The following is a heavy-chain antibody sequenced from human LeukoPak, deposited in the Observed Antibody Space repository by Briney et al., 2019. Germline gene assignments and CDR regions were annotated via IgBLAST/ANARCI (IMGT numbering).Heavy chain of an antibody. CDR3: AEEMTTVTTGWFDP. CDR1: GGSINSSSYY. Sequence: PSETLSLTCAVYGGSINSSSYYWGWIRQPPGKGLEWIGSIYYSGSTYYNPSLKSRVTISVDTSKNQFSLKLSSVTAADTAVYYCAEEMTTVTTGWFDPWGQGTLVTVSS. J-gene: IGHJ5*02. CDR2: IYYSGST. D-gene: IGHD4-11*01. V-gene: IGHV4-39*01.